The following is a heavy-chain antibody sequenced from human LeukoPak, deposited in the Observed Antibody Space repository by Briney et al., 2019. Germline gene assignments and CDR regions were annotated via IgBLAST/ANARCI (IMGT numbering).Heavy chain of an antibody. CDR1: GFTFVDYA. V-gene: IGHV3-49*04. Sequence: GGSLRLSCTASGFTFVDYAVSWVRQVPGRGLEWVGFIRIKAYGGTSEYAASVKGRFTISRDDSKGIAYLQMNSLKTEDTAVYYCTRDYGDYKGDYWGQGTLVTVSS. J-gene: IGHJ4*02. CDR2: IRIKAYGGTS. D-gene: IGHD4-17*01. CDR3: TRDYGDYKGDY.